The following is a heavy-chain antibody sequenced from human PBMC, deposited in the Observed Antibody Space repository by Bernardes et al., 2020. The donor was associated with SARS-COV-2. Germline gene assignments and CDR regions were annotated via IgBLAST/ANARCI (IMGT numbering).Heavy chain of an antibody. CDR1: EGPFRDYA. Sequence: PVKVSCKASEGPFRDYAISWVRQAPGQGLDWLGGIISRFDKTHYAQQFQGRVTLTTDESTSAVYLVLTSLTSDDTAMYYCARGIRHRHYYYGVDLWGQGTTVIVSS. J-gene: IGHJ6*02. CDR2: IISRFDKT. V-gene: IGHV1-69*05. CDR3: ARGIRHRHYYYGVDL. D-gene: IGHD1-1*01.